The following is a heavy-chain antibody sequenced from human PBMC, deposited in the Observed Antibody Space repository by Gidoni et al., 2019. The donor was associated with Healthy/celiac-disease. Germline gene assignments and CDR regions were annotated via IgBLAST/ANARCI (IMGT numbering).Heavy chain of an antibody. V-gene: IGHV3-33*01. CDR1: GFTFSSYG. D-gene: IGHD2-2*01. Sequence: QVQLVESGGGVVQPGRSRRLSCDASGFTFSSYGMHWVRQAPGKGLEWVAVIWYDGSNKYYADSVKGRFTISRDNSKNTLYLQMNSLRAEDTAVYYCAGDSSDAFDIWGQGTMVTVSS. J-gene: IGHJ3*02. CDR3: AGDSSDAFDI. CDR2: IWYDGSNK.